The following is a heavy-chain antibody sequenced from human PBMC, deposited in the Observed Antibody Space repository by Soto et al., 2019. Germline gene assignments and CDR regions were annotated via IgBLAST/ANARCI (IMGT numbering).Heavy chain of an antibody. V-gene: IGHV4-61*08. CDR1: GCSISSGGYT. CDR3: ARSPYEGYYFDY. CDR2: IYYSGST. J-gene: IGHJ4*02. Sequence: SETLSLTCAVSGCSISSGGYTLSWLRQPPGKGLEWIGYIYYSGSTNYNPSLKSRVTISVDTSKNQFSLKLSSVTAADTAVYYCARSPYEGYYFDYWGQGTLVTVSS. D-gene: IGHD2-21*01.